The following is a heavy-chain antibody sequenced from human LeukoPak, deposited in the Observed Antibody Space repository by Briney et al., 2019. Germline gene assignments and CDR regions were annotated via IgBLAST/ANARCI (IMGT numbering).Heavy chain of an antibody. J-gene: IGHJ4*02. CDR1: GYTFTSYG. Sequence: SVKVSCKASGYTFTSYGISWVRQAPGQGLEWMGWISAYNGNTNYAQKLQGRVTMTTDTSTSTAYMELRSLRSDDTAVYYCARDYRGTYPPGYFDYWGQGTLVTVSS. V-gene: IGHV1-18*01. CDR2: ISAYNGNT. CDR3: ARDYRGTYPPGYFDY. D-gene: IGHD3-16*02.